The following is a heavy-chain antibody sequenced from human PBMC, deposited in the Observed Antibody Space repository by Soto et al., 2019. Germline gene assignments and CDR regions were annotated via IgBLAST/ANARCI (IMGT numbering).Heavy chain of an antibody. CDR2: FDPEDGET. D-gene: IGHD3-16*01. Sequence: ASVKVSCKVSGYTLTELSMHWVRQAPGKGLEWMGGFDPEDGETIYAQKFQGRVTMTEDTSTDTAYMELSSLRSEDTAVYYCATDRVTFGGVILRLGWGNFDYWGQGTLVNVSS. CDR3: ATDRVTFGGVILRLGWGNFDY. J-gene: IGHJ4*02. CDR1: GYTLTELS. V-gene: IGHV1-24*01.